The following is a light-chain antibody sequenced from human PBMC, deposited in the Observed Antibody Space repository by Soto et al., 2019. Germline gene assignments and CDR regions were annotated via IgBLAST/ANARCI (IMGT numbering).Light chain of an antibody. CDR1: QGISSQ. CDR3: QQLNSYPIT. Sequence: IQLTQSPSSLSAFVGDRVTITCRAGQGISSQLAWYHQKPGKAPNLLIYSASTLQSGVPSRFSGSGSGAXXXXXXXXXXXXXFATYYCQQLNSYPITFGQGTRLEIK. CDR2: SAS. J-gene: IGKJ5*01. V-gene: IGKV1-9*01.